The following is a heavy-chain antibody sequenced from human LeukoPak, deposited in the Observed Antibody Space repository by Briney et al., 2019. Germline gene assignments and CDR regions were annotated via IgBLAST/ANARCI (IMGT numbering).Heavy chain of an antibody. Sequence: PSETLSLTCTVSGGSISSSSYYWDWIRQPPGKGLEWIGYIYYSGSTNYNPSLKSRVTISVDTSKNQFSLKLSSVTAADTAVYYCARGGRHTAMASFDYWGQGTLVTVSS. V-gene: IGHV4-61*05. D-gene: IGHD5-18*01. CDR1: GGSISSSSYY. CDR3: ARGGRHTAMASFDY. CDR2: IYYSGST. J-gene: IGHJ4*02.